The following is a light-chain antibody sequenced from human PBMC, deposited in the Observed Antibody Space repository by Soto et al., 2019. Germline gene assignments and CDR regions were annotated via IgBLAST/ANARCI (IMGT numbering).Light chain of an antibody. V-gene: IGKV1-5*03. CDR3: QHYNSYSEA. CDR2: KAS. J-gene: IGKJ1*01. CDR1: QTISSG. Sequence: DIQMTQSPSTLSGSVGDRVTITCRASQTISSGLAWYQQNPGKAPKPLIYKASTLKSGVPSRFSRSGSGTEFTLTISSLQPDDFATYYCQHYNSYSEAFGQGTKVEIK.